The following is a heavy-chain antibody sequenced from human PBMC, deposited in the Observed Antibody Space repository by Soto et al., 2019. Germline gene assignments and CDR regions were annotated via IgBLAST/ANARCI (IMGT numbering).Heavy chain of an antibody. V-gene: IGHV3-48*02. J-gene: IGHJ4*02. CDR2: ITSSGTTI. CDR1: GLTFSSYS. Sequence: EVHLVESGGGLVQPGGSLRLSCAASGLTFSSYSLNWVRQAPGKGLEWVSYITSSGTTIYYADSVRGRFTISRDNAKNSLYLQMTSLRDDDTAVYYCARGSTNWAYYFDFWGQGTLVTVSS. CDR3: ARGSTNWAYYFDF. D-gene: IGHD6-13*01.